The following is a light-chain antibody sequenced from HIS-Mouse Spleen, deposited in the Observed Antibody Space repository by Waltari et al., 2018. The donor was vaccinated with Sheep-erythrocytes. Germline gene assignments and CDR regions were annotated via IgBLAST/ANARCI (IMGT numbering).Light chain of an antibody. J-gene: IGLJ3*02. CDR3: SSYAGSNNWV. V-gene: IGLV2-8*01. Sequence: QSALTQPPSASGSPGQSVTISCTGTSSDVGGYNYVSWYQQHPGKSPKLMNYEVSKRPSGVTDRVSGSKSGNTASLTVSGLQAEDEADYYCSSYAGSNNWVFGGGTKLTVL. CDR1: SSDVGGYNY. CDR2: EVS.